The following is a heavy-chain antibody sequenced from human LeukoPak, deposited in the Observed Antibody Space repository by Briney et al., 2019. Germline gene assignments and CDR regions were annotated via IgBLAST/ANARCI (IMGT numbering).Heavy chain of an antibody. D-gene: IGHD7-27*01. CDR2: INGDETST. CDR1: GFTFSSHW. CDR3: ARTNWGVWYFDL. J-gene: IGHJ2*01. V-gene: IGHV3-74*01. Sequence: PGGSLRLSCAASGFTFSSHWMHWARQAPGKGLVWVSRINGDETSTAYADSVKGRFTISRDNAKNTLYLQMNSLRAEDTAVYYCARTNWGVWYFDLWGRGTLVTVSS.